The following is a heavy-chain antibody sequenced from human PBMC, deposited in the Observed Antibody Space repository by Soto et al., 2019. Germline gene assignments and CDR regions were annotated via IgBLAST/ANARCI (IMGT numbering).Heavy chain of an antibody. V-gene: IGHV3-11*01. CDR1: GFTFSDYY. J-gene: IGHJ4*02. CDR3: ARDPDYGVVHFAY. D-gene: IGHD4-17*01. CDR2: IRSSGSTI. Sequence: QVQLVESGGGLVKPGGSLRLSCAASGFTFSDYYISWIRQAPGKGLEWVSYIRSSGSTIYYADSVQGRFTISRDNAKNSLYLQMNSLRAEDTSVYYCARDPDYGVVHFAYWGPGPLVTVSS.